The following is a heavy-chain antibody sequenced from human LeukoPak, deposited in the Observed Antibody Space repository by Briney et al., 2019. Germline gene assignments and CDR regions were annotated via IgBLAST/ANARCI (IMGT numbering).Heavy chain of an antibody. V-gene: IGHV1-2*02. J-gene: IGHJ4*02. D-gene: IGHD2-2*01. CDR3: ARGRCSSTSCYPFDY. CDR2: INPNSGGT. CDR1: GYTFTGYY. Sequence: ASVTVSCKASGYTFTGYYMHWVRQAPGQGLEWMGWINPNSGGTNYAQKFQGRVTMTRDTSISTAYMELSRLRSDDTAVYYCARGRCSSTSCYPFDYWGQGTLVTVSS.